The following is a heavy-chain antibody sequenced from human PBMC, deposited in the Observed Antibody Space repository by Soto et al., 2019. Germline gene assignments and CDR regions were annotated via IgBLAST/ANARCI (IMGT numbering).Heavy chain of an antibody. CDR3: ERGKHNCLRLGYFDL. D-gene: IGHD2-15*01. J-gene: IGHJ2*01. CDR1: GGTFRNYP. CDR2: IIPILVTV. V-gene: IGHV1-69*12. Sequence: QVQLGQSGAEVKKPGSSVQVSCKASGGTFRNYPSRWVRQAPGQGREWMVGIIPILVTVNYAEKFQGRVTITADESTSTADNELSTLRSEDTAVYYCERGKHNCLRLGYFDLWCRVTLVTVAS.